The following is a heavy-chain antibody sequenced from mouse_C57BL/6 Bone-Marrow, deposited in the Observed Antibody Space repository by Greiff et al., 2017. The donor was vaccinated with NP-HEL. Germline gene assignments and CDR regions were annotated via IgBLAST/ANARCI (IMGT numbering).Heavy chain of an antibody. CDR2: ISYDGSN. J-gene: IGHJ2*01. Sequence: EVKLQESGPGLVKPSQSLSLTCSVTGYSITSGYYWNWIRQFPGNKLEWMGYISYDGSNNYNPSLKNRISITRDTSKNQFFLKLNSVTTEDTATYYCARGKTTVPHFDYWGQGTTLTVSS. V-gene: IGHV3-6*01. CDR1: GYSITSGYY. D-gene: IGHD1-1*01. CDR3: ARGKTTVPHFDY.